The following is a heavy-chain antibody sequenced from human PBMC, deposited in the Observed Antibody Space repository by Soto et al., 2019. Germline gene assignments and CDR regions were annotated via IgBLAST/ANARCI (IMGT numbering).Heavy chain of an antibody. Sequence: LLQLPETLSLTCTVSGGSISSYYWSWIRQPPGKGLEWIGYIYYSGSTNYNPSLKSRVTISVDTSKNQFSLKLSSVTAADTAVYYCARDEGAASFDYWGQGTLVTVSS. CDR3: ARDEGAASFDY. D-gene: IGHD6-13*01. CDR2: IYYSGST. J-gene: IGHJ4*02. CDR1: GGSISSYY. V-gene: IGHV4-59*01.